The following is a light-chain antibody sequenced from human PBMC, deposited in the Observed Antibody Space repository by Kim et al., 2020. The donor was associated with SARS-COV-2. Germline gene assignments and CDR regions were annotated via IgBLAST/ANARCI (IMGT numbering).Light chain of an antibody. Sequence: EIVMTQSPATLSVSPGERATLSCRASQNIDTDLAWYQQKPGQAPRLLIYDPSTRATGIPARFSGTGSGTEFTLTISSLQSEDFAVYYCQQYKNWPLTFGQGTRLEIK. CDR1: QNIDTD. J-gene: IGKJ5*01. CDR2: DPS. CDR3: QQYKNWPLT. V-gene: IGKV3-15*01.